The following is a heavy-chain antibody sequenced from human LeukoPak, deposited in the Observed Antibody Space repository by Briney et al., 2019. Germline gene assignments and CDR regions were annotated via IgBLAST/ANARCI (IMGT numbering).Heavy chain of an antibody. CDR2: IYNSGTT. CDR1: GGSTSSGAYY. Sequence: SETLSLTCTVSGGSTSSGAYYWSWIRQLPGKGLEWIGYIYNSGTTYYNPSLKSRVTISVDTSKNQFSLKLSSVTAADTAVYYCARDRRVTIFGIITHRWFDPWGQGTLVTVSS. J-gene: IGHJ5*02. V-gene: IGHV4-31*03. D-gene: IGHD3-3*01. CDR3: ARDRRVTIFGIITHRWFDP.